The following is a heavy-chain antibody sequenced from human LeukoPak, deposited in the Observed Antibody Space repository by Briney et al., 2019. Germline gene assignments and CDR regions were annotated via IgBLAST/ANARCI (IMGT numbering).Heavy chain of an antibody. V-gene: IGHV4-59*01. Sequence: SETLSLTCTVSGGSISSYYWSWIRQPPGKGLEWIGYIYYSGSTNYNPSLKSRVTISVDTSKNQFSLKLSSVTAADTAVHYCARERRAVVASPYYMDVWGKGTTVTVSS. D-gene: IGHD2-15*01. J-gene: IGHJ6*03. CDR1: GGSISSYY. CDR3: ARERRAVVASPYYMDV. CDR2: IYYSGST.